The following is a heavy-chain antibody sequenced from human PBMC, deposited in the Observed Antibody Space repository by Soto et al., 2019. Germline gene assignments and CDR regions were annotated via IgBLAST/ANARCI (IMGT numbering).Heavy chain of an antibody. V-gene: IGHV1-69*01. Sequence: QVQLVQSGAEVKKPGSSVKVSCQASGGTFSSYSINWVRQAPGQGLEWMGEIIPIFGTANYAQKFQGRVTITADESTSTAYIELSSLTSEDTAVYYCTRDGGRHTGGIGYWGQGTLVTVSS. CDR3: TRDGGRHTGGIGY. D-gene: IGHD1-26*01. J-gene: IGHJ4*02. CDR1: GGTFSSYS. CDR2: IIPIFGTA.